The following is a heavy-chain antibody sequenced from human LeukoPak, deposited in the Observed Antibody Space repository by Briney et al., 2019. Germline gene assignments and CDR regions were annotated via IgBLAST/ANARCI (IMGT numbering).Heavy chain of an antibody. CDR2: IFYSGST. J-gene: IGHJ5*02. V-gene: IGHV4-61*01. CDR1: GGSVISASYY. D-gene: IGHD4-17*01. CDR3: ARAKNDYGDYNWFGP. Sequence: SETLSLICSVSGGSVISASYYWSWIRQPPGKGLERIGYIFYSGSTNYNPSLKSRVTISVDTSKNQFSLKLSSVTAADTAVYYCARAKNDYGDYNWFGPRGQGTLVTVSS.